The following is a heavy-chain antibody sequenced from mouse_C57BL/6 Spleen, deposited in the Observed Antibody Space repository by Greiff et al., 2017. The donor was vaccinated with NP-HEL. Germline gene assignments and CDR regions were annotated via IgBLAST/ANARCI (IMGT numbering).Heavy chain of an antibody. CDR1: GYTFTSYG. CDR3: ARWGSSGVMDY. Sequence: VQVVESGAELARPGASVKLSCKASGYTFTSYGISWVKQRTGQGLEWIGEIYPRSGNTYYNEKFKGKATLTADKSSSTAYMELRSLTSEDSAVYFCARWGSSGVMDYWGQGTSVTVSS. J-gene: IGHJ4*01. D-gene: IGHD3-2*02. V-gene: IGHV1-81*01. CDR2: IYPRSGNT.